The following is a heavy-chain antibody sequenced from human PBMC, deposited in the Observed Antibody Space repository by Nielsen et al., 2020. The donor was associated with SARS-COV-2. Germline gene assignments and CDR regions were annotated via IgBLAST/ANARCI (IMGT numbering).Heavy chain of an antibody. CDR3: VTDSTVRPFDY. V-gene: IGHV1-69*01. J-gene: IGHJ4*02. Sequence: WVRQAPGQGLEWMGGIIPIFGTANYAQKFQGRVTITADESTSTAYMELSSLRSEDTAVYYCVTDSTVRPFDYWGQGTLVTVSS. CDR2: IIPIFGTA. D-gene: IGHD4-11*01.